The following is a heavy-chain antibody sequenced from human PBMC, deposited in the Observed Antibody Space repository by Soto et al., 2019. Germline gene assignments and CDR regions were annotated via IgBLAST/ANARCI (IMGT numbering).Heavy chain of an antibody. V-gene: IGHV3-30*18. CDR3: ANDPEGSGSHDY. Sequence: GGSLRLSCAASGFTFSSYGMHWVRQAPGKGLEWVAVISYDGSNKYYADSVKGRFTISRDNSKNTLYLQMNSLRAEDTAVYYCANDPEGSGSHDYWGQGTLVTVSS. CDR1: GFTFSSYG. D-gene: IGHD1-26*01. CDR2: ISYDGSNK. J-gene: IGHJ4*02.